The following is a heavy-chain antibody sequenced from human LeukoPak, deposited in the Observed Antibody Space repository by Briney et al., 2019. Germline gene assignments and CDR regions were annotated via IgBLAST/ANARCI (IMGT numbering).Heavy chain of an antibody. V-gene: IGHV3-7*01. CDR3: ARSYDFWSGPPDPPDY. CDR1: GFTFSSYW. CDR2: IKQDGSEK. J-gene: IGHJ4*02. D-gene: IGHD3-3*01. Sequence: GGSLRLSCVASGFTFSSYWMSWVRQAPGKGLEWVANIKQDGSEKYYVDSVKGRFTISRDNSKNSLYLQMNSLRAEDTAVYYCARSYDFWSGPPDPPDYWGQGTLVTVSS.